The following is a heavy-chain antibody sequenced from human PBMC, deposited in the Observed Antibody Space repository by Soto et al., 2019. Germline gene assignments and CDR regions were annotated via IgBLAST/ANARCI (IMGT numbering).Heavy chain of an antibody. CDR2: INTDGSST. CDR3: VKGGWGGGSWYDFDY. D-gene: IGHD2-15*01. CDR1: GFTFSSYW. J-gene: IGHJ4*02. Sequence: EVQLVESGGGLVQPGGSLRLSCGASGFTFSSYWMHWVRQVPGKGLVWVSHINTDGSSTSYADSVRGRFTISRDNAENTLYLQMNSLRDEDTAVYHCVKGGWGGGSWYDFDYWGQGTPVTVSS. V-gene: IGHV3-74*01.